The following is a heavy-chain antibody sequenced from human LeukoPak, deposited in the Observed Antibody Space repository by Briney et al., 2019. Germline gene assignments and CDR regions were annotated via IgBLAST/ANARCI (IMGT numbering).Heavy chain of an antibody. CDR2: IKQDGSEK. CDR3: ARDHHGQ. J-gene: IGHJ4*02. V-gene: IGHV3-7*01. Sequence: GGSLRLSCAASGFTVSSNYMNWVRQAPGKGLEWVANIKQDGSEKYYVDSVKGRFTISRDNAKNSLCLQMNSLRAEDTAVYYCARDHHGQWGQGTLVTVSS. CDR1: GFTVSSNY.